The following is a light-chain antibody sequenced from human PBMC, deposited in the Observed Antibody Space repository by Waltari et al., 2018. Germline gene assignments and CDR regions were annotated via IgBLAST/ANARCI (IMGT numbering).Light chain of an antibody. CDR1: ESVLYSSNNKNH. V-gene: IGKV4-1*01. CDR2: WAS. CDR3: QQYYSTPLT. Sequence: DIVMTQSPESLAVSLGERATINCKSSESVLYSSNNKNHLAWYQQKPGQPPKLLLYWASTRKSGVPDRFSGSGSETDFTLTVTSLQAEDAAVYYSQQYYSTPLTFGGGTRVEI. J-gene: IGKJ4*01.